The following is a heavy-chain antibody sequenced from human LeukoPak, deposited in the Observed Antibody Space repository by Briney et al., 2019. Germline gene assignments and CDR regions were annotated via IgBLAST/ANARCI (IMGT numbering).Heavy chain of an antibody. CDR2: ISSSSSYI. CDR1: GFTFSSYS. D-gene: IGHD3-22*01. Sequence: GGSLRLSCAASGFTFSSYSMNWVRQAPGKGLEWVSSISSSSSYIYYADSVKGRFTISRDNAKNSLYLQMDSLRAEDTAVYYCARDGPPDYYDSSGYYIDYWGQGTLVTVSS. J-gene: IGHJ4*02. V-gene: IGHV3-21*01. CDR3: ARDGPPDYYDSSGYYIDY.